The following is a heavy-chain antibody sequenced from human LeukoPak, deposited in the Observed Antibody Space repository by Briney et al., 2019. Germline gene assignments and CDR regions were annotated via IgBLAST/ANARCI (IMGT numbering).Heavy chain of an antibody. V-gene: IGHV3-23*01. CDR2: IHAGGSDP. CDR3: AKGGHHFNPFFY. J-gene: IGHJ4*02. CDR1: GFTFSSSP. Sequence: GGSLRLSCAASGFTFSSSPMGWVRQAPGKGLEWVSSIHAGGSDPFYGDSVQGRFTISRDNSKNTLSLQLNSLRVEDTAVYFCAKGGHHFNPFFYCGRGTLVTVSS. D-gene: IGHD3-3*01.